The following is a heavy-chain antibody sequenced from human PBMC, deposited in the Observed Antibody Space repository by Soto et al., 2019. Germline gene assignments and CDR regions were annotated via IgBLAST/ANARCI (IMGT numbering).Heavy chain of an antibody. J-gene: IGHJ6*02. CDR1: GGSISSSSYY. V-gene: IGHV4-39*01. CDR2: IYYSGST. D-gene: IGHD6-6*01. CDR3: AGHKPSSGYGMDV. Sequence: SETLSLTCTVSGGSISSSSYYWGWIRQPPGKGLEWIGSIYYSGSTYYNPSLKSRVTISVDTSKNQFSLKLSSVTAADTAVYYCAGHKPSSGYGMDVWGQGTTVTVSS.